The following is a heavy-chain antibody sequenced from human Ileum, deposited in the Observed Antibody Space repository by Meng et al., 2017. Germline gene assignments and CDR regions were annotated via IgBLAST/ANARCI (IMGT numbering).Heavy chain of an antibody. V-gene: IGHV1-18*01. CDR1: GYTFTSYG. CDR3: ARDYSGTSYRFSDY. Sequence: QVYLVQSGAEVKKPGASVMVSCKAFGYTFTSYGISWVRQAPGQGLEWMGGISVYNGNTNYAQKFQGRVTMTADTSTSTAYMELRSLRSDDTAVYYCARDYSGTSYRFSDYWGQGTLVTVSS. D-gene: IGHD1-26*01. CDR2: ISVYNGNT. J-gene: IGHJ4*02.